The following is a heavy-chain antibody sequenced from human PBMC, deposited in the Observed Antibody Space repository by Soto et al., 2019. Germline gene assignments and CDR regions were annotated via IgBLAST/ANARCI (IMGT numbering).Heavy chain of an antibody. J-gene: IGHJ4*02. D-gene: IGHD3-22*01. CDR2: ISAGAVAT. Sequence: QPGGSLRLSCAASGFTFSSYAMSWVRQAPGKGLEWVSAISAGAVATNYADSVKGRFTISRDNSKNTLYLQMNSLRAEDTAVYYCAKGRESSGSYRSFDYWGQGALVTVSS. CDR1: GFTFSSYA. CDR3: AKGRESSGSYRSFDY. V-gene: IGHV3-23*01.